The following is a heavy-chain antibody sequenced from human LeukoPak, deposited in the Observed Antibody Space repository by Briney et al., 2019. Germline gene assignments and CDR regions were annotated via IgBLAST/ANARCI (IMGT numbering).Heavy chain of an antibody. D-gene: IGHD1-26*01. CDR3: ARQNSGSYSFDY. V-gene: IGHV4-59*08. Sequence: SETLSLTCTASGGSISSYYWSWIRQPPGKGLEWIGYIYYNGSTNYNPSLKSRVTISLDTSKNQFSLKLSSVTAADTAVYYCARQNSGSYSFDYWGQGTLVTVSS. CDR2: IYYNGST. J-gene: IGHJ4*02. CDR1: GGSISSYY.